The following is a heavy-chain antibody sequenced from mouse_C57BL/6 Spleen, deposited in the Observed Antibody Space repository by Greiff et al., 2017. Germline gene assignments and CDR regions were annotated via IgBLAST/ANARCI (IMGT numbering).Heavy chain of an antibody. Sequence: EVKVVESGPGMVKPSQSLSLSCTVSGYSITSGYDWHWIRHFPGNKLEWMGYISYSGSTNYNPTLKSRIPITDNTSKNHFFLKLNSVTTEDTATYYCARDGTDGSSYYWYFDVWGTGTTVTVSS. CDR3: ARDGTDGSSYYWYFDV. CDR1: GYSITSGYD. J-gene: IGHJ1*03. D-gene: IGHD1-1*01. V-gene: IGHV3-1*01. CDR2: ISYSGST.